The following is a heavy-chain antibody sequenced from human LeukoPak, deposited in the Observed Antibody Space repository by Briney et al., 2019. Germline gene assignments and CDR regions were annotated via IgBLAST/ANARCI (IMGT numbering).Heavy chain of an antibody. D-gene: IGHD6-13*01. V-gene: IGHV4-38-2*02. J-gene: IGHJ3*02. CDR3: ARCLGFLIGSSWYPDAFDI. CDR1: AYSISSGYY. CDR2: IYHSGST. Sequence: SETLSLTCTVSAYSISSGYYWGWIRQPPGKGLECIGTIYHSGSTYYNPSLKSRVTISVDTSKNQFSLKVTSVTAADTAVYYCARCLGFLIGSSWYPDAFDIWGQGTMVTVSS.